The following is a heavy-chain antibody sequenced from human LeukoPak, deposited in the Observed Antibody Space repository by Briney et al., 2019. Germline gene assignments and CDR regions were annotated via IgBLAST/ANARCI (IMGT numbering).Heavy chain of an antibody. V-gene: IGHV5-51*01. CDR1: GSSFTSYW. CDR2: IYPGDSDT. Sequence: GEPLQISCQGPGSSFTSYWIAWAPQMPGKGLEWMRIIYPGDSDTRYSPSFQGQVTISADKSISTAYLQWSSLKATDTAMYYCARVQRKLGVGDYWGQGTLVTVSS. CDR3: ARVQRKLGVGDY. J-gene: IGHJ4*02. D-gene: IGHD7-27*01.